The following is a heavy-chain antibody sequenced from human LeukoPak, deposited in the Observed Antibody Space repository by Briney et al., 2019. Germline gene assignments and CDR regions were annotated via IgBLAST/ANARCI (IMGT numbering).Heavy chain of an antibody. Sequence: GGSLRLSCAVSGFTFSRYWMSWVRQAPGKGLEWVANIKHDGSVKYYADSVKGRFTISRDNSKNSLYLQMNSLRTEDTALYYCAKGTYYDFWSGYYYYYYGMDVWGQGTTVTVSS. CDR1: GFTFSRYW. V-gene: IGHV3-7*05. D-gene: IGHD3-3*01. J-gene: IGHJ6*02. CDR2: IKHDGSVK. CDR3: AKGTYYDFWSGYYYYYYGMDV.